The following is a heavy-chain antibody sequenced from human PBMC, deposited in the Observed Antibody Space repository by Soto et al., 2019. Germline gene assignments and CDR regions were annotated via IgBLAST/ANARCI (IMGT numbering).Heavy chain of an antibody. CDR3: AKDSGYDRCYFDY. J-gene: IGHJ4*02. CDR2: ISSSGGST. V-gene: IGHV3-23*01. Sequence: PGGSLRLSCAASGFTFSSYAMSWVRQAPGKGLEWVSAISSSGGSTYYADSVKGRFTISRDNSKNTLYLQMNSLRAEDTAVYYCAKDSGYDRCYFDYWGQGTLVTVSS. D-gene: IGHD5-12*01. CDR1: GFTFSSYA.